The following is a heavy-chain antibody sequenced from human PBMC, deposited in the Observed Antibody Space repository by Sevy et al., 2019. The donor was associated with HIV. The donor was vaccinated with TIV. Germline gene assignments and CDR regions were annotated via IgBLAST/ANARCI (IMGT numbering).Heavy chain of an antibody. CDR2: IYYSGST. D-gene: IGHD6-19*01. J-gene: IGHJ4*02. V-gene: IGHV4-39*01. CDR3: AGYTSCWYYFDY. Sequence: SETLSLTCTVSGGSISSSSYYWGWIRQPPGKGLEWIGSIYYSGSTYYNPSLKSRVTISVDTSKNQFSLKLSSVTAADTAVYYCAGYTSCWYYFDYWGQGTLVTVSS. CDR1: GGSISSSSYY.